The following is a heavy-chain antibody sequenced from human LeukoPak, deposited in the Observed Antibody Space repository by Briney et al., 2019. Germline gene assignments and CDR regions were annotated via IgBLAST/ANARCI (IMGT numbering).Heavy chain of an antibody. Sequence: ASVKVSCKASGGTFSSYTISWVRQAPGQGLEWMGRIIPILGIANYAQKFQGRVTITADKSTSTAYMELSSLRSEDTAVYYCASVVWGSDRSSLVFDYWGQGTLVTVSS. V-gene: IGHV1-69*02. CDR2: IIPILGIA. J-gene: IGHJ4*02. CDR1: GGTFSSYT. CDR3: ASVVWGSDRSSLVFDY. D-gene: IGHD3-16*01.